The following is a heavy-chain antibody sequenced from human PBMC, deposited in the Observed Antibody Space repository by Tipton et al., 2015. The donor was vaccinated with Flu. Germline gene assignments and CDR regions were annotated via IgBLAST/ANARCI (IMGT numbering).Heavy chain of an antibody. CDR2: VSNSGGST. CDR3: ANFDGAP. CDR1: GFTFSNYA. V-gene: IGHV3-23*01. D-gene: IGHD4-17*01. Sequence: SLRLSCAASGFTFSNYAMAWVRQAPGKGLEWVSSVSNSGGSTYYADSVKGRFTISRDNSKNTMNLQMNSLRVEDTAVYYCANFDGAPWGQGTLVTVSS. J-gene: IGHJ5*01.